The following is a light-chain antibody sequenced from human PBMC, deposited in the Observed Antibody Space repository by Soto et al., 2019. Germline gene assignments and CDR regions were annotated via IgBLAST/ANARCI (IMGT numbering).Light chain of an antibody. J-gene: IGKJ5*01. CDR1: ETIKKTY. CDR3: QQYAELPIT. CDR2: AAS. V-gene: IGKV3-20*01. Sequence: EIVLTQSPGAMSWYQGTGSTLSCRTSETIKKTYVAWYQQQPGQAPRLLIYAASRRATGIPDRFSGGGSVTDFTLTHSRLEPEDIAVLYCQQYAELPITCGQGTRLEIK.